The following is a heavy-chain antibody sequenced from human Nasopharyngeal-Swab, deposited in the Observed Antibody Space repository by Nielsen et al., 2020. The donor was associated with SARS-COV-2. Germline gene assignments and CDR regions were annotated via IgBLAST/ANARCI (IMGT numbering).Heavy chain of an antibody. V-gene: IGHV3-23*01. CDR2: ISGSGGST. D-gene: IGHD6-19*01. J-gene: IGHJ4*02. Sequence: VRQAPGKGLEWVSAISGSGGSTYYADSVKGRSTISRDNSKNTLYLQMNSLRAEDTAVYYCASSVAGTGSVYFDYWGQGTLVTVSS. CDR3: ASSVAGTGSVYFDY.